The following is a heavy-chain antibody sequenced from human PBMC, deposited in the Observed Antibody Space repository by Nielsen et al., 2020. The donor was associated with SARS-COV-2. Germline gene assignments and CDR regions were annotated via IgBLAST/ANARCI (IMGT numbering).Heavy chain of an antibody. CDR2: IDPSGGST. V-gene: IGHV1-46*04. CDR1: GYVFTSYW. Sequence: ASVKVSCKASGYVFTSYWIHWVRQAPGQGLEWMGIIDPSGGSTRYAQRLQGRVAITRDTSTRTVYIDLTSLRSEDTAVYYCARGAWLDPWGQGTLVSVSS. J-gene: IGHJ5*02. CDR3: ARGAWLDP. D-gene: IGHD1-26*01.